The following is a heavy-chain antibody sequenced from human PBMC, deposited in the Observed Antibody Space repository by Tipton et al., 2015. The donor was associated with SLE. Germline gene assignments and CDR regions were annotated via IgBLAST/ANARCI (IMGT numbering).Heavy chain of an antibody. D-gene: IGHD6-19*01. CDR1: GGSISSSNW. CDR2: IYHSGST. J-gene: IGHJ1*01. V-gene: IGHV4-4*02. CDR3: ARSPSIAVPAGYFQH. Sequence: SLRLSCAVSGGSISSSNWWSWVRQPPGKGLEWIGEIYHSGSTNYNPSLKSRVTISVDTSKNQFSLKLSSVTAADTAVYYCARSPSIAVPAGYFQHWGQGTLVTVSS.